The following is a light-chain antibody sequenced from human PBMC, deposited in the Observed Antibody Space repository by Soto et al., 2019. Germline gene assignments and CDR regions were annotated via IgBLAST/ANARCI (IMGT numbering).Light chain of an antibody. V-gene: IGLV2-14*01. CDR1: SSDVGAHNY. CDR3: SSYTSSNTLV. CDR2: EVS. Sequence: QSALTQPASVSGSPGQSITIYCTGTSSDVGAHNYVSWYQQHPGKAPKLMIFEVSDRPSGVSNRFSGSKSGNTASLTISGLQAEDEADYYCSSYTSSNTLVFGGGTKLTVL. J-gene: IGLJ2*01.